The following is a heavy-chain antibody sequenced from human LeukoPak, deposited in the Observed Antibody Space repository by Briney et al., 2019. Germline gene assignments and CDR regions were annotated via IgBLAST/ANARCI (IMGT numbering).Heavy chain of an antibody. CDR1: GFTFSSYW. Sequence: GGSLRLSCAASGFTFSSYWMSWVRQAPGKGLEWEANIKQDGSEKYYVDSVKGRFTISRDNAKKSLYLLMNSLRAEDTAVYYCARDDTVTTRVGFIDWGQGTLVTVSS. D-gene: IGHD4-17*01. V-gene: IGHV3-7*01. J-gene: IGHJ4*02. CDR3: ARDDTVTTRVGFID. CDR2: IKQDGSEK.